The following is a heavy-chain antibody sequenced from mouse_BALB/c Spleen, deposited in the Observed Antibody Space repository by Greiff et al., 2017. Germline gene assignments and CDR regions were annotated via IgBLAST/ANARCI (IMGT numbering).Heavy chain of an antibody. CDR3: ARQGVYYGYDGFAY. Sequence: EVHLVESGGGLVQPGGSLKLSCAASGFTFSSYTMSWVRQTPEKRLEWVAYISNGGGSTYYPDTVKGRFTISRDNAKNTLYLQMSSLKSEDTAMYYCARQGVYYGYDGFAYWGQGTLVTVSA. J-gene: IGHJ3*01. CDR2: ISNGGGST. D-gene: IGHD2-2*01. V-gene: IGHV5-12-2*01. CDR1: GFTFSSYT.